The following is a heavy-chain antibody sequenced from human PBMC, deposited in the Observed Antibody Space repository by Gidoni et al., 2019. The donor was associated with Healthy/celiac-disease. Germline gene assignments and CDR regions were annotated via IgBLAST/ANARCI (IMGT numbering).Heavy chain of an antibody. Sequence: QVQLVQSGAEVKKPGSSVKVSCTASGGTFSSYAISWVRQAPGQGLEWMGGIIPIFGTANYAQKFQGRVTITADESTSTAYMELSSLRSEDTAVYYCARGHDYGDYVGEDYDYWGQGTLVTVSS. CDR1: GGTFSSYA. D-gene: IGHD4-17*01. CDR2: IIPIFGTA. V-gene: IGHV1-69*01. J-gene: IGHJ4*02. CDR3: ARGHDYGDYVGEDYDY.